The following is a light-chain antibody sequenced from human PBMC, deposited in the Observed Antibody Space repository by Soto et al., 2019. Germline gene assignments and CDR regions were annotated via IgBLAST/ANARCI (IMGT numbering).Light chain of an antibody. V-gene: IGKV3-20*01. Sequence: EIVLTQSPGTLSLSPGERATLSCRASHTISSSYLAWSQQKPGQAPRLLLDGFSRRATGIPDRLSGSGSGTDFPLTIPRLEPEAFAVYYCQQYVTSSPRTFGQGTKVEIK. CDR3: QQYVTSSPRT. J-gene: IGKJ1*01. CDR2: GFS. CDR1: HTISSSY.